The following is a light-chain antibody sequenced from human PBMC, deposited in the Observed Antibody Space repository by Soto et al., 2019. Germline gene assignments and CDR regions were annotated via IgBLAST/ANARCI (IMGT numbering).Light chain of an antibody. J-gene: IGLJ1*01. CDR3: WSSGGSPTYV. V-gene: IGLV2-23*02. CDR1: SSNVGSYKL. Sequence: QCALTQPASVCGSPGQSITISCTRTSSNVGSYKLVSWYQQDPGKAPKLMIFEVNKRPSGVSNRFSGSKSGNTASLTISGLKVEDEADYYCWSSGGSPTYVFGTGTKLTV. CDR2: EVN.